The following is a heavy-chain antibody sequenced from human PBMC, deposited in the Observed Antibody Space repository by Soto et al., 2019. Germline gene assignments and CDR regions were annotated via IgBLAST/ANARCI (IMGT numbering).Heavy chain of an antibody. Sequence: QVQLVQSGAEVKKPGSSVKVSCKASGGTFSSYAISWVRQAPGQGLEWMGGIIPIFGTANYAQKFQGRVTITADESTSTAYMELSSLRSEETAVYYCERGGIYSGSYYSDYWGQGTLVTVSS. J-gene: IGHJ4*02. D-gene: IGHD1-26*01. CDR1: GGTFSSYA. CDR3: ERGGIYSGSYYSDY. CDR2: IIPIFGTA. V-gene: IGHV1-69*01.